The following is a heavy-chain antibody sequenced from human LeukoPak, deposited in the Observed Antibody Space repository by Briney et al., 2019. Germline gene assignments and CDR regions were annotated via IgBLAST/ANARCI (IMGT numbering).Heavy chain of an antibody. CDR3: ASVRGIYGSGTYRDY. D-gene: IGHD3-10*01. Sequence: GGSLRLSCAASGFTFSRYDMNWVRQAPGKGLEWVSYIRSSSSVIYYADSVRGRFTISRDNANNSLSLQMNSLRAEDTAVYYCASVRGIYGSGTYRDYWGQGTLVTVSS. V-gene: IGHV3-48*04. J-gene: IGHJ4*02. CDR1: GFTFSRYD. CDR2: IRSSSSVI.